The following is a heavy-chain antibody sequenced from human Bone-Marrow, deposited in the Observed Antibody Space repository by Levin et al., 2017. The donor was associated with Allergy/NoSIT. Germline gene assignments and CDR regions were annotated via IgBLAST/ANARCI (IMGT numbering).Heavy chain of an antibody. V-gene: IGHV3-30*18. J-gene: IGHJ4*02. CDR1: GFTFSSYG. CDR2: ISYDGSTK. CDR3: AKDLTWDLPQSGLIVN. Sequence: GGSLRLSCAASGFTFSSYGMHWVRQAPGKGLEWVAVISYDGSTKYYADSVKGRLTVSRDNSKNTLYLQVNSLRPEDTAVYYCAKDLTWDLPQSGLIVNWGQGSRVTVSS. D-gene: IGHD2/OR15-2a*01.